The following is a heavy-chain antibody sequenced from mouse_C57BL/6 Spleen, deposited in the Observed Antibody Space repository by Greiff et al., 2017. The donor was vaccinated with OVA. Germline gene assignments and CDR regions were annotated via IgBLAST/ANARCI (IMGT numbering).Heavy chain of an antibody. V-gene: IGHV5-17*01. D-gene: IGHD1-1*01. CDR3: ARHTTVEWAMDY. CDR2: ISSGSSTI. CDR1: GFTFSDYG. Sequence: EVQLVESGGGLVKPGRSLKLSCAASGFTFSDYGMHWVRQAPEKGLEWVAYISSGSSTIYYADTVKGRFTISRDNAKNTLFLQMTSLRSEDTAMYYCARHTTVEWAMDYWGQGTSVTVSS. J-gene: IGHJ4*01.